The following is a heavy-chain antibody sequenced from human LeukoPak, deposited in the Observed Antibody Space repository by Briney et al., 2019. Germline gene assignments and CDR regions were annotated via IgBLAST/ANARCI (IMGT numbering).Heavy chain of an antibody. CDR1: GWSIIRYY. J-gene: IGHJ4*02. CDR3: ARAHCSGGSCYPDY. Sequence: SETLSLTCTGSGWSIIRYYWSWIRQPPGKGLEGIGYIYYSGSTNYNPSLKSRVTISVDTPKNQFSLKLSSVAAADTAVYYCARAHCSGGSCYPDYWAQGTLVTVSS. V-gene: IGHV4-59*01. CDR2: IYYSGST. D-gene: IGHD2-15*01.